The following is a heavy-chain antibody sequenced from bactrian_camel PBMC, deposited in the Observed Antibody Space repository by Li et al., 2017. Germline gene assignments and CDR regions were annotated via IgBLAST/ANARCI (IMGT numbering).Heavy chain of an antibody. CDR3: AVEIRGEWSGGNCPRLTSQEDYVY. D-gene: IGHD8*01. Sequence: DVQLVESGGGSVQAGGSMTLSCQASGYIFSTYCLGWFRQAPGKEREGIANVDMTGKIFYAQSVKGRFTASKDNAKDTLFLQMTSLKSDDTAKYFCAVEIRGEWSGGNCPRLTSQEDYVYWGLGTQVTVS. V-gene: IGHV3S67*01. J-gene: IGHJ4*01. CDR1: GYIFSTYC. CDR2: VDMTGKI.